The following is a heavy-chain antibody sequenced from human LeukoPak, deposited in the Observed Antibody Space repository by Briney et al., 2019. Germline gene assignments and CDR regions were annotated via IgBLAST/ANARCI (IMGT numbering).Heavy chain of an antibody. V-gene: IGHV1-46*01. Sequence: ASVKVSCKASGYTFTSYYMHWVRQAPGKGLEWMGIINPSGGSASYAQKFQGRVTMTRDTSTSTVYMELSGLRSEDTAVYYCARDLDIVGATGDYWGQGTLVTVSS. CDR3: ARDLDIVGATGDY. CDR1: GYTFTSYY. D-gene: IGHD1-26*01. CDR2: INPSGGSA. J-gene: IGHJ4*02.